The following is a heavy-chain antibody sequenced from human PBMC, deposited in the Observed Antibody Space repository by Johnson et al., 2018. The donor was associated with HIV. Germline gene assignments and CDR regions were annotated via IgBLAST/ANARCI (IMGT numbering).Heavy chain of an antibody. Sequence: QEQLVESGGGVVQPGRSLRLSCEASGITFSSYGMNWVRQAPGKGLEWVAVIWYDGSNKYYADSVKGRFTISRDNSKNSLYLQMNSLRAEDTALYYCAKDSWGYYDSSGSDAFDIWGQGTMVTVSS. D-gene: IGHD3-22*01. CDR1: GITFSSYG. J-gene: IGHJ3*02. V-gene: IGHV3-33*03. CDR2: IWYDGSNK. CDR3: AKDSWGYYDSSGSDAFDI.